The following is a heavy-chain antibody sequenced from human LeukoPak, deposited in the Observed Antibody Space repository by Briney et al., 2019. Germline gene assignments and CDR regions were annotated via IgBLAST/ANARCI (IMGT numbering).Heavy chain of an antibody. J-gene: IGHJ4*02. Sequence: GGSLRLSCAASGFTFSSCAMHWVRQAPGKGLEWVAIISNDGSKKYYADSVKGRFTISRDSSKNTLYLQMNSLRAEDTAMYYCARDWPTYGTHLYWGQGTLVTVSS. CDR1: GFTFSSCA. D-gene: IGHD1-14*01. V-gene: IGHV3-30*14. CDR3: ARDWPTYGTHLY. CDR2: ISNDGSKK.